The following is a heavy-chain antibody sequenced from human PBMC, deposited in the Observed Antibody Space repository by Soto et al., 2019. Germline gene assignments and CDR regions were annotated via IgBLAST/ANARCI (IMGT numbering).Heavy chain of an antibody. V-gene: IGHV5-51*01. CDR2: IYPGDSDN. CDR3: ARLIGGGATYYYYGMEV. Sequence: PGESLKISCKGSGYSFTSYWIGCVRQMPGKGLEWMGIIYPGDSDNRYSPSFQGQVTISADKSISTAYLKWRSLKASDTAMYYCARLIGGGATYYYYGMEVWGQGTTVTVSS. D-gene: IGHD1-26*01. J-gene: IGHJ6*02. CDR1: GYSFTSYW.